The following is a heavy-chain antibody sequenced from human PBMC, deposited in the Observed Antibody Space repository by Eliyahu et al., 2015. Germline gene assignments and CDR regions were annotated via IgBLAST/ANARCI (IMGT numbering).Heavy chain of an antibody. Sequence: EVQLLESGGGLIQPGGSLXLSCVVSGFSFSXFGXXWVRQAPGKGLEWVSGIGGGGDSTDYADSVKGRFTISRDNSKNTLYLQMNSLRAEDTAVYYCAKEESYSSGWNRYWGQGTRVTVSS. CDR3: AKEESYSSGWNRY. V-gene: IGHV3-23*01. D-gene: IGHD6-19*01. CDR1: GFSFSXFG. J-gene: IGHJ4*02. CDR2: IGGGGDST.